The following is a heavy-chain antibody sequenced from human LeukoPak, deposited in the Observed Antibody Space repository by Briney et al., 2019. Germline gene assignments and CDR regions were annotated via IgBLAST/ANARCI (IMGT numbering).Heavy chain of an antibody. CDR3: ARDLEGRRGYYDSSGFPADY. V-gene: IGHV1-18*01. CDR1: GYTFTSYG. D-gene: IGHD3-22*01. Sequence: GASVKVSCKASGYTFTSYGISWVRQAPGQGLEWMGWIGAYNGNTNYAQKLQGRVTMTTDTSTSTAYMELRSLRSDDTAVYYCARDLEGRRGYYDSSGFPADYWGQGTLVTVSS. J-gene: IGHJ4*02. CDR2: IGAYNGNT.